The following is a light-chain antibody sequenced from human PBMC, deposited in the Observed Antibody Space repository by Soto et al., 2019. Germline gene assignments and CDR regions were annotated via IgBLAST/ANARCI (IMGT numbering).Light chain of an antibody. CDR1: QDINKN. CDR2: DAS. Sequence: DIQMTQSPSSLSASVGDRVTITCQASQDINKNLIWYQQKPGKAPKLLIYDASNLEKGAPSRFSGSGSGTDFTFDISSLQPEDVATYYCQHHHNLPHFGQGTKVDIK. V-gene: IGKV1-33*01. CDR3: QHHHNLPH. J-gene: IGKJ1*01.